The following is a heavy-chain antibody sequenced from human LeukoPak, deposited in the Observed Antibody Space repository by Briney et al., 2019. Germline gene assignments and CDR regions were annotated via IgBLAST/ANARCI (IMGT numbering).Heavy chain of an antibody. J-gene: IGHJ4*02. CDR2: ISPGSSTI. V-gene: IGHV3-48*02. D-gene: IGHD6-13*01. CDR3: ARSKQLDY. CDR1: GFTFSRYG. Sequence: GRSLRPSCAASGFTFSRYGMHWVRQAPGKGLEWVSYISPGSSTIYYADSVKGRFTISRDNAKNSLYLQMNSLRDEDTAVYYCARSKQLDYWGQGTLVTVSS.